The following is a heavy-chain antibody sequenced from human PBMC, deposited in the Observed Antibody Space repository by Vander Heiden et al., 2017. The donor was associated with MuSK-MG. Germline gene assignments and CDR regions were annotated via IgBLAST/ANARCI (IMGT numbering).Heavy chain of an antibody. CDR3: VSSGSSGWYFDY. D-gene: IGHD6-19*01. CDR1: GGSVNSGDYF. J-gene: IGHJ4*02. V-gene: IGHV4-31*03. Sequence: QVQLQASRPGLVKPSQTLSLTCSVSGGSVNSGDYFWYWIRQHPGKGLEWIGYRYYSGRTYYNPSLKSRVTISVDTSKNHFSLKLTSVTAADTAVYYCVSSGSSGWYFDYWGQGALVTVSS. CDR2: RYYSGRT.